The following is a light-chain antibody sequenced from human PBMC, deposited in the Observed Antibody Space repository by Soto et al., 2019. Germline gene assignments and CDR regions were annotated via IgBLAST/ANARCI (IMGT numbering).Light chain of an antibody. CDR2: AAS. Sequence: DIPMTQSPSSLSASVGDRVTITCRASQGIGNYLAWYQQRPGKVPKLLIYAASTLQSGVPSRFSGSGSGPDFTLTISSLQPEDVATYYCQESYGPSWTFGQGTKLDLK. J-gene: IGKJ1*01. CDR1: QGIGNY. V-gene: IGKV1-27*01. CDR3: QESYGPSWT.